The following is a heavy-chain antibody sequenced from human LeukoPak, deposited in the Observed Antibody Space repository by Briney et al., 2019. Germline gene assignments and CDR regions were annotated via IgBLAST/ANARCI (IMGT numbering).Heavy chain of an antibody. V-gene: IGHV3-30-3*01. CDR1: GFTFSNYA. Sequence: GRSLRLSCAASGFTFSNYAMHWVRQAPGKGLEWVAVISYDGSNKYYADSVKGRFTISRDNSKNTLYLQMNSLRAEDTAVYYCARPPRRSETDYWGQGTLVTVSS. CDR2: ISYDGSNK. CDR3: ARPPRRSETDY. D-gene: IGHD4-17*01. J-gene: IGHJ4*02.